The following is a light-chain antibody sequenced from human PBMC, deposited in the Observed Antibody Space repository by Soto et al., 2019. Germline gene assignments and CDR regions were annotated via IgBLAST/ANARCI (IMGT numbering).Light chain of an antibody. CDR2: AAS. CDR3: QQTYTLPRT. Sequence: DIQMTQSPSALAASVGDRVTITCRRSQSIATYLNWYQQKPGKAPKPLIYAASNLQSGVPSRFSGSGSGTDFTLTINSLEPEDFATYFCQQTYTLPRTFGQGTKVEIK. V-gene: IGKV1-39*01. CDR1: QSIATY. J-gene: IGKJ1*01.